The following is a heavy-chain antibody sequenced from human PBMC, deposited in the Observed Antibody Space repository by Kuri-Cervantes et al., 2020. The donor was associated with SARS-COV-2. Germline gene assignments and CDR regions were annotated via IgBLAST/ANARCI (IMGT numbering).Heavy chain of an antibody. CDR1: GYTFTSYG. V-gene: IGHV1-18*01. D-gene: IGHD3-22*01. J-gene: IGHJ3*02. CDR2: ISAYNGNT. CDR3: ATVGLGDSSGYRGDAFDI. Sequence: ASVKVSCKASGYTFTSYGISWVRQAPGQGLEWMGWISAYNGNTIYAQKFQGRVTMTTDTSTSTAYMELSSLRSEDTAVYYCATVGLGDSSGYRGDAFDIWGQGTMVTVSS.